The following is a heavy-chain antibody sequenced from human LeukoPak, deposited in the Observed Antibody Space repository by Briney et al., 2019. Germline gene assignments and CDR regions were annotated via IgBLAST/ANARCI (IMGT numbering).Heavy chain of an antibody. Sequence: SETLYLTCTVSVGSISSSAYNWGWIRQPPGKGLEWNGSSYYSGSTYYNPSLKSRVTISVDTSKNQFSLKLSSVTAADTAVYYCARHSPYNPGIISHFDYWGQGILVTVSS. CDR3: ARHSPYNPGIISHFDY. CDR2: SYYSGST. V-gene: IGHV4-39*01. J-gene: IGHJ4*02. D-gene: IGHD3-10*01. CDR1: VGSISSSAYN.